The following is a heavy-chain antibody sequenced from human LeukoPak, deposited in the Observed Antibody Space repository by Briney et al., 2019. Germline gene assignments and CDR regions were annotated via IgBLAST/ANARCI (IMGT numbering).Heavy chain of an antibody. Sequence: GGSLRLSCAASGFSFSSYSMNWVRQAPGKGLEWVSYISGSGNAKHYTDSVKGRFTISRDNAKNALYLQMDSLRAEDTAVYFCARDYVYAFDYWGQGTLVTVSS. D-gene: IGHD2/OR15-2a*01. CDR2: ISGSGNAK. J-gene: IGHJ4*02. CDR1: GFSFSSYS. CDR3: ARDYVYAFDY. V-gene: IGHV3-48*01.